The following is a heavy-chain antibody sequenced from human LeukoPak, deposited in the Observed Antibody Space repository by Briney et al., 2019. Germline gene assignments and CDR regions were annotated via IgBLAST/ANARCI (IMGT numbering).Heavy chain of an antibody. Sequence: PGGSLRLSCAASGFTLSSNYMSWVRQAPGKGLEWVSVIYSGGSTYYADSVKGRFTISRDNSKNTLYLQMNSLRAEDTAVYYCARDYYGSSGAYYFDYWGQGTLVTVSS. CDR3: ARDYYGSSGAYYFDY. J-gene: IGHJ4*02. CDR1: GFTLSSNY. V-gene: IGHV3-53*01. CDR2: IYSGGST. D-gene: IGHD3-22*01.